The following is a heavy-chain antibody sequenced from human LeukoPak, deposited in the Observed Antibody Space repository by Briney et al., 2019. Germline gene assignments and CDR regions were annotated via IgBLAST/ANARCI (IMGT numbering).Heavy chain of an antibody. Sequence: GGSLRLSCAASGFTFSSCAMSWVRQAPGKGLEWVSAISGSGGSTYYADSVKGRFTISRDNSKNTLYLQMNSLRAEDTAVYYCAKAKYYYDSSGYNYWGQGTLVTVSS. D-gene: IGHD3-22*01. CDR2: ISGSGGST. CDR1: GFTFSSCA. J-gene: IGHJ4*02. CDR3: AKAKYYYDSSGYNY. V-gene: IGHV3-23*01.